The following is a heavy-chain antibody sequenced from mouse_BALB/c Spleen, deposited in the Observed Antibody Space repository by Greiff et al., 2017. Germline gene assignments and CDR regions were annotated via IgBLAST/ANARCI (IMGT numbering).Heavy chain of an antibody. CDR3: ARSHRYGSSDY. V-gene: IGHV1-9*01. J-gene: IGHJ2*01. CDR1: GYTFSSYW. D-gene: IGHD1-1*01. CDR2: ILPGSGST. Sequence: QVQLKQSGAELMKPGASVKISCTATGYTFSSYWIEWVKQRPGHGLEWIGEILPGSGSTNYNEKFKGKATFTADTSSNTAYMQLSSLTSEDSAVYYCARSHRYGSSDYWGQGTTLTVSS.